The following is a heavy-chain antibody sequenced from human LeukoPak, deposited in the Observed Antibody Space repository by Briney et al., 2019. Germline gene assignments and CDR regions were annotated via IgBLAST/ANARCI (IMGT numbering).Heavy chain of an antibody. D-gene: IGHD2-21*02. CDR2: IHTGDNT. J-gene: IGHJ6*02. CDR1: GFAVSSNY. V-gene: IGHV3-66*02. CDR3: ARERDGYCGGDCYYYYGMDV. Sequence: GGSLRLSCTASGFAVSSNYINWVRQAPGKGLEWVSVIHTGDNTYYADSVKGRFTISRDNSKNTVYLQMNSLRAEDTALYYCARERDGYCGGDCYYYYGMDVWGQGTTVTVSS.